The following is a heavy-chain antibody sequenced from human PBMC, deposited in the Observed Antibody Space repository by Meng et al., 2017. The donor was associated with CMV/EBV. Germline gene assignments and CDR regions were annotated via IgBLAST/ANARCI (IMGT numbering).Heavy chain of an antibody. J-gene: IGHJ6*02. CDR2: INHSGST. CDR1: GGSFSGYY. CDR3: ARGLGRKPHYYYYYGMDV. D-gene: IGHD1-14*01. V-gene: IGHV4-34*01. Sequence: SETLSLTCAVYGGSFSGYYWSWIRQPPGKGLEWIGEINHSGSTNYNPSLKSRVTISVDTSKNQFSLKLSSVTAADTAVYYCARGLGRKPHYYYYYGMDVWGQGTLVTVSS.